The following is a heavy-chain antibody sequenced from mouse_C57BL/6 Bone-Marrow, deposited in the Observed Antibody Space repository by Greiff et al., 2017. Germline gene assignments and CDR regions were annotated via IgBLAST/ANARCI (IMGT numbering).Heavy chain of an antibody. CDR2: INPNNGGT. V-gene: IGHV1-26*01. CDR3: ARGDYYGSSYDYAMDY. J-gene: IGHJ4*01. D-gene: IGHD1-1*01. CDR1: GYTFTDYY. Sequence: EVQLHQSGPELVKPGASVKISCKASGYTFTDYYMNWVKQSHGKSLEWIGDINPNNGGTSYNQKFKGKATLTVDKSSSTAYMELRSLTSEDSAVYYCARGDYYGSSYDYAMDYWGQGTSVTVSS.